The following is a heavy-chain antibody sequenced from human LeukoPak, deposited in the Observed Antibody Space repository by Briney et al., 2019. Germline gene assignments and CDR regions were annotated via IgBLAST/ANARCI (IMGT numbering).Heavy chain of an antibody. V-gene: IGHV3-73*01. J-gene: IGHJ4*02. Sequence: GGSLRLSCAASGFTFSGSAMHWVRQASGKGLEWVGRIRSKVNNYATAYAASVKGRFTISRDESKNTAYLQMHSLKTEDTAVYYCTRRSGDDSRGYYDYWGQGTLVTVSS. D-gene: IGHD3-22*01. CDR3: TRRSGDDSRGYYDY. CDR2: IRSKVNNYAT. CDR1: GFTFSGSA.